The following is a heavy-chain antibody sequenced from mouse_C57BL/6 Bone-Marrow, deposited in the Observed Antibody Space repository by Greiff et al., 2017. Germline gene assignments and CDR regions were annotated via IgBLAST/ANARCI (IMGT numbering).Heavy chain of an antibody. CDR2: IDPSDSYT. CDR1: GYTFTSYW. Sequence: QVQLQQPGAELVKPGASVKLSCKASGYTFTSYWMQWVKQRPGQGLEWIGEIDPSDSYTNYNQKFKGKATLTVDTSSSTAYMQLSSLTSEDSAVYYCALYYGNFDYWGQGTTLTVYS. V-gene: IGHV1-50*01. J-gene: IGHJ2*01. CDR3: ALYYGNFDY. D-gene: IGHD2-1*01.